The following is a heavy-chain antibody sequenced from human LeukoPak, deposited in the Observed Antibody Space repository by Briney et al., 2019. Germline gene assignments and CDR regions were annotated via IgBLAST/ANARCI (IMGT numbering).Heavy chain of an antibody. V-gene: IGHV3-21*01. Sequence: PGGSLRLSCAASGFTFSSYAMHWVRQAPGKGLEWVSSISSSSSYIYYADSVKGRFTISRDNAKNSLYLQMNSLRAEDTAVYYCARLGSGYAGYFDYWGQGTLVTVSS. CDR1: GFTFSSYA. CDR3: ARLGSGYAGYFDY. D-gene: IGHD3-22*01. CDR2: ISSSSSYI. J-gene: IGHJ4*02.